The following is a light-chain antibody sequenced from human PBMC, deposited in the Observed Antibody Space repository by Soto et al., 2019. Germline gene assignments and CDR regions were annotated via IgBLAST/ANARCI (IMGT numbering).Light chain of an antibody. V-gene: IGLV1-40*01. CDR2: GNS. Sequence: QAVVTQPPSVSGAPGQRVTISCTGSSSNIGAVYDVHWYQQLPGTAPKLLIYGNSNRPSGVPDRFSGSKSGTSASLAITGLQAEDEADYYCQSYDSSLSGWVFGVGTKLTVL. J-gene: IGLJ3*02. CDR3: QSYDSSLSGWV. CDR1: SSNIGAVYD.